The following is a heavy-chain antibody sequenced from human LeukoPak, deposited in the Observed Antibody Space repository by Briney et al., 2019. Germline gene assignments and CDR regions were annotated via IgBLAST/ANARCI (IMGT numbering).Heavy chain of an antibody. Sequence: PSETLSLTCTVSGGSISSSSYYWGWIRQPPGKGLEWIGSIYYSGSTYYNPSLKSRVTISVDTSKNQFSLKLSSVTAADTAVYYCARDQSYSSSWIGYWGQGTLVTVSS. CDR1: GGSISSSSYY. V-gene: IGHV4-39*07. CDR3: ARDQSYSSSWIGY. D-gene: IGHD6-13*01. J-gene: IGHJ4*02. CDR2: IYYSGST.